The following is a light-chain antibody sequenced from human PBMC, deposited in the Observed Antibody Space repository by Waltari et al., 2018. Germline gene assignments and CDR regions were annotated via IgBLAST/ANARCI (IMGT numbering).Light chain of an antibody. CDR2: SNN. V-gene: IGLV1-40*01. CDR3: QSYDTSLSGWV. J-gene: IGLJ3*02. Sequence: QSVLTQPPSVSGAPGQRVTISCTGSSSNIGANYGVHWYQQLPGTAPKLLIYSNNNRPSWVPDRFSGSESGTSASLAITGLQAEDEADYYCQSYDTSLSGWVFGGGTKLTVL. CDR1: SSNIGANYG.